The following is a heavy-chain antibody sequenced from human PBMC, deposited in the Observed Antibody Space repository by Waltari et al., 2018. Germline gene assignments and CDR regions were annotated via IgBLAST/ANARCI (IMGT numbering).Heavy chain of an antibody. CDR3: ARDDYGDFDY. J-gene: IGHJ4*02. CDR1: GGSISSGSYY. Sequence: QVQLQESGPGLVKPSQTLSLTCPVSGGSISSGSYYWSWIRQPAGKGLEWIGRIYTSGSTNYNPSLKSRVTISVDTSKNQFSLKLSSVTAADTAVYYCARDDYGDFDYWGQGTLVTVSS. V-gene: IGHV4-61*02. CDR2: IYTSGST. D-gene: IGHD4-17*01.